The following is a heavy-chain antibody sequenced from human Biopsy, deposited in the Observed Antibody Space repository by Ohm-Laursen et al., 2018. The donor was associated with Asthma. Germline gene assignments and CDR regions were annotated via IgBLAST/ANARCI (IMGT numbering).Heavy chain of an antibody. J-gene: IGHJ4*02. CDR1: GFTFSSFA. D-gene: IGHD1-26*01. CDR2: ITRSAGRT. CDR3: AKRGSYFDY. Sequence: GSLRLSCAASGFTFSSFAMSWVRQAPGKGLEWVSAITRSAGRTDYADSVKGRFTISRDKSKNTLYMQMNSLRAEDTAVYYCAKRGSYFDYWGQGTLVTVSS. V-gene: IGHV3-23*01.